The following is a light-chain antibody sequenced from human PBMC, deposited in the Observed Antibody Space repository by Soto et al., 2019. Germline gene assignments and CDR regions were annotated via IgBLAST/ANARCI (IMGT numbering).Light chain of an antibody. CDR2: AAS. V-gene: IGKV1-39*01. CDR1: QSISSY. Sequence: DIQMTQSPSSLSASVGDRVTLTCRASQSISSYLNWYQQKPGKAPKLLIYAASSLQSGVPSRFSGSGSGTDFTLTISSLQPEDFATYYCQQSYSTVTFGGGTKVDIK. J-gene: IGKJ4*01. CDR3: QQSYSTVT.